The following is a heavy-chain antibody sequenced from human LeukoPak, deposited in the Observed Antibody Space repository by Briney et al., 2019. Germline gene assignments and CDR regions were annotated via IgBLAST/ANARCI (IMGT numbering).Heavy chain of an antibody. Sequence: ASVKVSCKTSGYTFTSYYMFWVRQAAGHGREWMGIINPNAGSTTYAQKLQDRVTMTRDTSTSTVYMEMSSLESDDTAVYYCARVVGAAPTRRIDHWGQGTLVTVSS. CDR3: ARVVGAAPTRRIDH. D-gene: IGHD6-6*01. CDR2: INPNAGST. V-gene: IGHV1-46*01. J-gene: IGHJ4*02. CDR1: GYTFTSYY.